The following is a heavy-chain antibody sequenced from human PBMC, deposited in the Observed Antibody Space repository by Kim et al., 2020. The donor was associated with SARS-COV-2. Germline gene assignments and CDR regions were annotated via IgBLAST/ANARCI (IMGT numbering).Heavy chain of an antibody. CDR1: GFSCNDYW. D-gene: IGHD3-10*01. CDR2: IKHDGSAK. Sequence: VGSLRLSCAACGFSCNDYWMTWIRQAPGKGLEWVAGIKHDGSAKLYAASVKGRFTISRENAKTSLYLQMNSLRVEDMALYYCTRALSGSGRGFDPWGQGTLVTVSS. J-gene: IGHJ5*02. V-gene: IGHV3-7*05. CDR3: TRALSGSGRGFDP.